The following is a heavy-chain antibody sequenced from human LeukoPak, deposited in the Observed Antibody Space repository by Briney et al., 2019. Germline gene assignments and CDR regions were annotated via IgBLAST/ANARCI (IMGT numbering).Heavy chain of an antibody. D-gene: IGHD6-13*01. CDR2: INPNSGGT. Sequence: ASVKVSCKASGYTFTSYAMNWVRQAPGQGLEWMGWINPNSGGTNYAQKFQGRVTMTRDTSISTAYMELSRLRSDDTAVYYCARGHSSSWYFNYYYYMDVWGKGTTVTISS. CDR1: GYTFTSYA. J-gene: IGHJ6*03. CDR3: ARGHSSSWYFNYYYYMDV. V-gene: IGHV1-2*02.